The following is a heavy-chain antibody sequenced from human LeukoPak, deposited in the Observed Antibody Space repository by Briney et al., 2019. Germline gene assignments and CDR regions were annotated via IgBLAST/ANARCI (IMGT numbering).Heavy chain of an antibody. CDR1: GYTFTSYG. V-gene: IGHV1-69*13. D-gene: IGHD5-12*01. Sequence: SVKVSCKASGYTFTSYGISWVRQAPGQGLEWMGGIIPIFGTANYAQKFQGRVTITADEPTSTAYMELSSLRSEDTAVYYCARAKDIVATIFYFDYWGQGTLVTVSS. CDR3: ARAKDIVATIFYFDY. CDR2: IIPIFGTA. J-gene: IGHJ4*02.